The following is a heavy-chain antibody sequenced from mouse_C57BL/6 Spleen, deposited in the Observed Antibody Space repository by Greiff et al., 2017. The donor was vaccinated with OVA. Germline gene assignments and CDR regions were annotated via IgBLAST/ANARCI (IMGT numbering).Heavy chain of an antibody. CDR3: TRSYYRD. CDR2: IDPNSGGT. V-gene: IGHV1-62-3*01. J-gene: IGHJ3*01. CDR1: GYTFTSYW. D-gene: IGHD2-12*01. Sequence: VQLQQPGAELVKPGASVKLSCKASGYTFTSYWMHWVKQRPGRGLEWIGRIDPNSGGTKYNEKFKGKAILTADKSSSTAYMELRSLTSEDSAVYYCTRSYYRDWGQGTLVTVSA.